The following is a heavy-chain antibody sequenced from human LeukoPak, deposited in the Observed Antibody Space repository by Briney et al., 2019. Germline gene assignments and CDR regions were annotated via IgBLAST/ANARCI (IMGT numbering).Heavy chain of an antibody. CDR3: AREGAYCTNGVCYTGYFDY. V-gene: IGHV4-59*01. Sequence: SETLSLTCTVPGGSISSYYWSWIRQPPGKGLEWIGYINYSENTNYNPSLKSRVTISVDTSKNQCSMKLRAVTAADTAVYYCAREGAYCTNGVCYTGYFDYWGQGTLVTVSS. D-gene: IGHD2-8*01. CDR2: INYSENT. CDR1: GGSISSYY. J-gene: IGHJ4*02.